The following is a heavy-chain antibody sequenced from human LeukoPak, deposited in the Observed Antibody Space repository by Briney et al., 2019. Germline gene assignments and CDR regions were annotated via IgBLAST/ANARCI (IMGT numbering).Heavy chain of an antibody. J-gene: IGHJ5*02. CDR2: INPSGGST. CDR1: GYTFASYY. CDR3: ARGSGAVAGKRKFDP. D-gene: IGHD6-19*01. V-gene: IGHV1-46*01. Sequence: ASVNVSCKASGYTFASYYMHWVRQAPGQGLEWMGIINPSGGSTSYAQKFQGRVTMTRDTSTSTVYMELSSLRSEDTAVYYCARGSGAVAGKRKFDPWGQGTLVTVSS.